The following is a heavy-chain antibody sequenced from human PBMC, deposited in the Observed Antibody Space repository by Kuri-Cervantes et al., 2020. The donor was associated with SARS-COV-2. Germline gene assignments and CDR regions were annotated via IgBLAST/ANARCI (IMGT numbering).Heavy chain of an antibody. J-gene: IGHJ3*02. V-gene: IGHV1-18*01. D-gene: IGHD3-16*02. Sequence: ASVKVSCKASGYTLNTFGITWVRQAPGQGLEWMGRSSAYSDDTSSAEKFKGRVTMTQDTSTNTAYMELSRLRSDDTAVYYCARGPSWNYIWGTYRGEWNTFDIWGQGTMVTVSS. CDR3: ARGPSWNYIWGTYRGEWNTFDI. CDR1: GYTLNTFG. CDR2: SSAYSDDT.